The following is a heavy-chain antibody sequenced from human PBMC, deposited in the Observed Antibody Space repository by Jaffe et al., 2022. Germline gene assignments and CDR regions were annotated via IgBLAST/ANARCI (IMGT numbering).Heavy chain of an antibody. J-gene: IGHJ4*02. CDR2: IYHSGST. V-gene: IGHV4-38-2*01. D-gene: IGHD3-10*01. CDR1: GYSISSGYY. CDR3: ASYYGSGSYWFDY. Sequence: QVQLQESGPGLVKPSETLSLTCAVSGYSISSGYYWGWIRQPPGKGLEWIGSIYHSGSTYYNPSLKSRVTISVDTSKNQFSLKLSSVTAADTAVYYCASYYGSGSYWFDYWGQGTLVTVSS.